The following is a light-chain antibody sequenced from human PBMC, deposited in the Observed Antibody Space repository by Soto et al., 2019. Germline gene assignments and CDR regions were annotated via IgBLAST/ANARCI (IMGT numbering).Light chain of an antibody. CDR1: QSISSW. CDR2: DAS. J-gene: IGKJ1*01. Sequence: DIQTNKSPSTLSASVGDRVTITCRASQSISSWLAWYQQKPGKAPKLLIYDASSLESGVPSRFSGSGSGTEFTLTISSLQPDDFATYYCQQYNSYSRAFGQGTKVDIK. V-gene: IGKV1-5*01. CDR3: QQYNSYSRA.